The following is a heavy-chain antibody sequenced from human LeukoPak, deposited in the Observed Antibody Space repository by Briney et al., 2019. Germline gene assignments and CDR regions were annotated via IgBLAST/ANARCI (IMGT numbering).Heavy chain of an antibody. CDR1: GDSISSGAYY. Sequence: SQTLSFTCTVSGDSISSGAYYWSWIRQPPGKGLEWIGYIYYSGTTYYNPSFKSRVTISVDTSKNQFSLRLSSVTAADTAVYYCARDSMLYYFDFWGQGALVTVSS. V-gene: IGHV4-30-4*01. D-gene: IGHD2-8*01. CDR2: IYYSGTT. CDR3: ARDSMLYYFDF. J-gene: IGHJ4*02.